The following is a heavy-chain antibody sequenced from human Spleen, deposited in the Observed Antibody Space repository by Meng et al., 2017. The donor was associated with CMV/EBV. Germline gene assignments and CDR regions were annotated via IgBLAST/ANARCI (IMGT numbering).Heavy chain of an antibody. Sequence: DTRSLTCTFSDRSSRSRCYSWSWFRQPPGKVLEWIGCIYYSGSTYYNPSPKSRVTISVNTSKNQFSLMLISGTAADTAVYYCSRDLNGIAAAGTFVYWGQGTLVTVSS. CDR2: IYYSGST. J-gene: IGHJ4*02. D-gene: IGHD6-13*01. V-gene: IGHV4-39*07. CDR1: DRSSRSRCYS. CDR3: SRDLNGIAAAGTFVY.